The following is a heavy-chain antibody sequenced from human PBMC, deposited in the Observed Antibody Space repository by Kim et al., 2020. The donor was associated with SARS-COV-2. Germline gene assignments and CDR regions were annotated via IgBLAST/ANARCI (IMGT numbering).Heavy chain of an antibody. CDR2: IYPGDPDT. CDR3: ARQLGRTAGNFDI. D-gene: IGHD1-26*01. V-gene: IGHV5-51*01. CDR1: LYIFTTSF. J-gene: IGHJ3*02. Sequence: SLNISCKGSLYIFTTSFIFFFLQIPRKFLECIGIIYPGDPDTRYSPSFQGQVTISADKSISTAFLQWSSLRASDTAMYYCARQLGRTAGNFDIWGQGTLVTVYS.